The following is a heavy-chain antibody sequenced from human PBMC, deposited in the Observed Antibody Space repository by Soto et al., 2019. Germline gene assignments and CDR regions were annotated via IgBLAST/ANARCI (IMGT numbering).Heavy chain of an antibody. V-gene: IGHV3-23*01. D-gene: IGHD3-3*01. J-gene: IGHJ4*02. Sequence: EVQLLESGGGLLQPGGSLRLSCAASGFTFTSYVMTWVRQAPGKGLEWVSSISNSGGSTYYADSVKGRFTISRDNSKNTLYLEMNSLRAEDTAVYYCAKTSVRSGLPLYFDYWGQGTLVTVSS. CDR1: GFTFTSYV. CDR2: ISNSGGST. CDR3: AKTSVRSGLPLYFDY.